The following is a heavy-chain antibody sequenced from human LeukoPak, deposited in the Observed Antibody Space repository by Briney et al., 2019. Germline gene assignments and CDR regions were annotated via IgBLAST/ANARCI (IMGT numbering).Heavy chain of an antibody. D-gene: IGHD2-2*01. CDR1: GGSISSSSYY. CDR2: IYYSGST. J-gene: IGHJ3*02. V-gene: IGHV4-39*01. CDR3: AKATSHDAFDI. Sequence: PSETLSPTCTVSGGSISSSSYYWGWIRQPPGKGLEWIGSIYYSGSTYYNPSLKSRVTISVDTSKNQFSLKLSSVTAADTAVYYCAKATSHDAFDIWGQGTMVTVSS.